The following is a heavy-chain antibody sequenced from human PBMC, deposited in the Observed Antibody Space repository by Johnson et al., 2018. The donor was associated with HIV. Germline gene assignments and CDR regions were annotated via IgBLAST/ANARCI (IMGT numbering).Heavy chain of an antibody. Sequence: EVQLVESGGDLVKPGESLRLSCAASGFTFSNVWMSWVRQAPGRGLEWVGHIKSKTDGGTTDYAAPVKGRFNISKDDSRNTLYLHINSLKSEDTAVYYCTTARNRLWSSSGWTGFWAFDIWGQGTMVTVSS. CDR3: TTARNRLWSSSGWTGFWAFDI. CDR1: GFTFSNVW. V-gene: IGHV3-15*01. CDR2: IKSKTDGGTT. D-gene: IGHD6-19*01. J-gene: IGHJ3*02.